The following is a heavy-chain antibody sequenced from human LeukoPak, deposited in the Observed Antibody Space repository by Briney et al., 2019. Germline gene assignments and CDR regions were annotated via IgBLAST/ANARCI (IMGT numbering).Heavy chain of an antibody. V-gene: IGHV3-30*18. CDR3: AKDIKVEWELPDY. Sequence: GGSLRLSCAASGFTFSSYAMSWVRQAPGKGLEWVAVISYDGSNKYYADSVKGRFTISRDNSKNTLYLQMNSLRAEDTAVYYCAKDIKVEWELPDYWGQGTLVTVSS. CDR2: ISYDGSNK. J-gene: IGHJ4*02. D-gene: IGHD1-26*01. CDR1: GFTFSSYA.